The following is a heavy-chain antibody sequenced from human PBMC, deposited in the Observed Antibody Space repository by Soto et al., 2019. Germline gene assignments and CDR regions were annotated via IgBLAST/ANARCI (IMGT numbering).Heavy chain of an antibody. CDR2: IFNTRDA. CDR1: GGCVSSGDYY. V-gene: IGHV4-30-4*01. J-gene: IGHJ4*02. D-gene: IGHD5-18*01. CDR3: ARVGGIQVWSELGY. Sequence: SESLSLTXTVSGGCVSSGDYYGSWIRQPPGKGLEWIGNIFNTRDAYYNPSLKSRVTISIDTSKSQFSLSLRSVTAADTAVYYCARVGGIQVWSELGYWGQGILGTGSS.